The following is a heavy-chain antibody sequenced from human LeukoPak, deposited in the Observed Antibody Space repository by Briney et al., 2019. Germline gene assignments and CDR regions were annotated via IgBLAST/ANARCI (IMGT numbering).Heavy chain of an antibody. CDR2: ISGSGGNT. V-gene: IGHV3-23*01. J-gene: IGHJ5*02. Sequence: PGGSLRLSCAASGFTFSSYAMNWVRQAPGKGLEWVSEISGSGGNTYYADSMKGRFTISRDNSKNTLYLQMNSLRAEDTAVYYCAKEGVTALRWFDPWGQGTLVTVSS. D-gene: IGHD2-21*02. CDR1: GFTFSSYA. CDR3: AKEGVTALRWFDP.